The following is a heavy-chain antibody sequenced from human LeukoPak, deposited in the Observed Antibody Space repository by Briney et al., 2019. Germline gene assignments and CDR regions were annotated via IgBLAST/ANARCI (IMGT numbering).Heavy chain of an antibody. CDR2: ISSSSSTI. J-gene: IGHJ6*03. V-gene: IGHV3-48*01. D-gene: IGHD3-3*01. CDR1: GFTFSSYS. Sequence: GGSLRLSCAASGFTFSSYSMNWVRQAPGKGLEWVSYISSSSSTIYYADSVKGRFTISRDNSKNTLYLQMNSLRAEDTAVYYCAKIYYDFWSGYLSPYYYYYMDVWGKGTTVTVSS. CDR3: AKIYYDFWSGYLSPYYYYYMDV.